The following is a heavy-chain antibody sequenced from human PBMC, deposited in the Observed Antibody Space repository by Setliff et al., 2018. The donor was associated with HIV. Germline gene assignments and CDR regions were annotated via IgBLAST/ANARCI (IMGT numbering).Heavy chain of an antibody. Sequence: SETLSLTCTVSGGSITGHYWSWIRQPAGKGLEWIGHIYTSGSTNYNPSLKSRVTISKDTSKKQVSLKLNSVTAADTAVYYCARGLSIFGVATPGFYSFMDVWGKGTTVTVSS. D-gene: IGHD3-3*01. CDR3: ARGLSIFGVATPGFYSFMDV. CDR1: GGSITGHY. J-gene: IGHJ6*03. V-gene: IGHV4-4*07. CDR2: IYTSGST.